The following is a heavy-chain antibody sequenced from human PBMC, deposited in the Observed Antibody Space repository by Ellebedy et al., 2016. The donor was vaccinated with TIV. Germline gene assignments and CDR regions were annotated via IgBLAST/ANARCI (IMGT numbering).Heavy chain of an antibody. J-gene: IGHJ4*02. CDR1: GFTFSTFW. CDR3: ARDGGSGSYWEGFDY. D-gene: IGHD3-10*01. Sequence: GGSLRLSCAASGFTFSTFWISWLRQAPGKGLEWVATTKKDGSEKYYVDSVKCRFTISRDNARNSLYLQMSSLRVEDTAVYYCARDGGSGSYWEGFDYWGQGTLVTVSS. CDR2: TKKDGSEK. V-gene: IGHV3-7*01.